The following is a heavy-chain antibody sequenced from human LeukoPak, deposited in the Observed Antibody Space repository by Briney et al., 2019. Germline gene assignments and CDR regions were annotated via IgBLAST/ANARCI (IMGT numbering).Heavy chain of an antibody. D-gene: IGHD4-17*01. Sequence: GGSLRLSCAASGFTFGIYAMNWVRQAPGKGLEWVSYIGPSGSNIYYADSVKGRFTISRDNAKDSLYLQMNSLRAEDTAVYYCARVGPYGDQTRGDYWGQGTLVTVSS. V-gene: IGHV3-48*01. J-gene: IGHJ4*02. CDR3: ARVGPYGDQTRGDY. CDR1: GFTFGIYA. CDR2: IGPSGSNI.